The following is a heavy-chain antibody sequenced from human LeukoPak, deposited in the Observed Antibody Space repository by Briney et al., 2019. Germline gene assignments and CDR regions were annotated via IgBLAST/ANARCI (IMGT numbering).Heavy chain of an antibody. J-gene: IGHJ4*02. CDR2: IYYSGST. D-gene: IGHD6-19*01. V-gene: IGHV4-59*08. CDR1: GGSISSYY. CDR3: ARSSRSGWYYFDY. Sequence: SETLSLTCTVSGGSISSYYWSWIRQPPGKGLERIGYIYYSGSTNYNPSLKSRVTISVDTSKNQFSLKLSSVTAADTAVYYCARSSRSGWYYFDYWGQGTLVTVSS.